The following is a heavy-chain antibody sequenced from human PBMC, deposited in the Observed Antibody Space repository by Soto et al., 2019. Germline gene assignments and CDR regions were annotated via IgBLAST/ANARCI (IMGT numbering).Heavy chain of an antibody. CDR2: ISWNSGSI. Sequence: SLRLSCAASGFTFDDYAMHWVRQAPGKGLEWVSGISWNSGSIGYADSVKGRFTISRDNAKNSLYLQMNSLRAEDTALYYCAKDLAPSLYCSSTSCEFYYYYGMDVWGQGTTVTVSS. J-gene: IGHJ6*02. CDR3: AKDLAPSLYCSSTSCEFYYYYGMDV. V-gene: IGHV3-9*01. CDR1: GFTFDDYA. D-gene: IGHD2-2*01.